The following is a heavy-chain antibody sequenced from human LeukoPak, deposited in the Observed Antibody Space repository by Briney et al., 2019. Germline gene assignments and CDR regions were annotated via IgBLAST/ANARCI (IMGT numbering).Heavy chain of an antibody. V-gene: IGHV3-30*18. CDR1: GFTFSSYG. Sequence: GGSLRLSCAASGFTFSSYGMHWVRQAPGKGLEWVAVISYDGSNKYYADSVKGRFTISRDNSKNTLYLQMNSLRAEDTAVYYCAKEDMTTMVRGVLAHSMHFDYWGQGTLVTVSS. CDR3: AKEDMTTMVRGVLAHSMHFDY. CDR2: ISYDGSNK. D-gene: IGHD3-10*01. J-gene: IGHJ4*02.